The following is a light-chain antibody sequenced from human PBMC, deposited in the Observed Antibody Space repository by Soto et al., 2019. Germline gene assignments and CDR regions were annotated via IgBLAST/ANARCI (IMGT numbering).Light chain of an antibody. CDR3: KSYDSSLSGYV. Sequence: QSVLTQPPSVSGAPGQRVTISCTGSSSNIGAGYDVHWYQQLPGTAPKLLIYANNIRPSGVPGRFSGSKSGTSASLAITGLQAEDEADYYCKSYDSSLSGYVFGTGTKVTVL. V-gene: IGLV1-40*01. CDR2: ANN. J-gene: IGLJ1*01. CDR1: SSNIGAGYD.